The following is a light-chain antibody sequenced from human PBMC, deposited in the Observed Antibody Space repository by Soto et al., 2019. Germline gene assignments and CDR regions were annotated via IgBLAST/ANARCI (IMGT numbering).Light chain of an antibody. J-gene: IGKJ5*01. CDR3: QHSNTWPS. CDR2: DVF. V-gene: IGKV3-15*01. CDR1: QTVSRN. Sequence: EVVMTQSPATLSVSPGERATLSCRASQTVSRNLAWYQQRPGQAPRLLSYDVFNRAAGIPARFSGSGSETEFPLTIRRQRCEDFAVYYCQHSNTWPSFAQGTRL.